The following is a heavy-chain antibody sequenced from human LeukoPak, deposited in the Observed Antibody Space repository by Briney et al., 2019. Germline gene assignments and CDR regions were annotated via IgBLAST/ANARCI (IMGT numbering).Heavy chain of an antibody. D-gene: IGHD3-22*01. CDR1: GFTFSSYE. Sequence: GSLRLSCAAPGFTFSSYEMNWVRQAPGKGLEWVVVISYDGGNKYYADSVKGRFAISRDNSKNTLYLQMNSLRAEDTAVYYCAKGTHYYDSSGYWGAFDIWGQGTMVTVSS. J-gene: IGHJ3*02. CDR3: AKGTHYYDSSGYWGAFDI. V-gene: IGHV3-30*18. CDR2: ISYDGGNK.